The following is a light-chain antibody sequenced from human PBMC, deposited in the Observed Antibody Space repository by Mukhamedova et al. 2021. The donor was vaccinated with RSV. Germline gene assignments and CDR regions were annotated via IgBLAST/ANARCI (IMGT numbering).Light chain of an antibody. V-gene: IGKV1-39*01. CDR2: AAS. J-gene: IGKJ2*03. Sequence: WYQRRVHGTAPKLLIYAASTLRSGVPSRFSGSGSGTDFTLTISSLQPEDFATYYCQQSYNTLPYSFCLGTKLEIK. CDR3: QQSYNTLPYS.